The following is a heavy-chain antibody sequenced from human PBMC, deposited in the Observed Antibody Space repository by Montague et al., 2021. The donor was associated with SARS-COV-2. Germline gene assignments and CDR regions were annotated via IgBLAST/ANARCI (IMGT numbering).Heavy chain of an antibody. Sequence: SLRLSCAASGFTFSSYWVHWVRQAPGKGLVWVSRINSDGSSTSYADSVKGRFTISRDNAKNTLFLQVNSLRAEDTAVYYCARDLYPKYYYYYYGMDVWGQGTTVTVSS. CDR3: ARDLYPKYYYYYYGMDV. V-gene: IGHV3-74*01. J-gene: IGHJ6*02. CDR1: GFTFSSYW. CDR2: INSDGSST.